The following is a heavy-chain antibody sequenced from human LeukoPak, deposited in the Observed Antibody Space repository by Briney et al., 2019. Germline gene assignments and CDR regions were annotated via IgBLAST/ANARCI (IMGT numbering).Heavy chain of an antibody. CDR2: INPNSGGT. Sequence: ASVTVSCTAPGYTFTGYYMHWVRQAPGQGLEWMGWINPNSGGTNYAQKFQGWVTMTRDTSISTAYMELSRLRSDDTAVYYCARTPLEAVAGYFFDYWGQGTLVTVSS. V-gene: IGHV1-2*04. J-gene: IGHJ4*02. D-gene: IGHD6-19*01. CDR1: GYTFTGYY. CDR3: ARTPLEAVAGYFFDY.